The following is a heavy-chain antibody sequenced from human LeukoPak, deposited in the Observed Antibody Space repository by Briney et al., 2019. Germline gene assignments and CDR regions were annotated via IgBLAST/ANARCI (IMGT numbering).Heavy chain of an antibody. D-gene: IGHD3-3*01. J-gene: IGHJ3*02. Sequence: ASVKVSCKASGYTFTSYGISWVRQAPGQGLEWMEWISAYNGNTNYAQKLQGRVTMTTDTSTSTAYMELRSLRSDDTAVYYCARDGATLIFGVVTDAFDIWGQGTMVTVSS. CDR1: GYTFTSYG. CDR3: ARDGATLIFGVVTDAFDI. CDR2: ISAYNGNT. V-gene: IGHV1-18*01.